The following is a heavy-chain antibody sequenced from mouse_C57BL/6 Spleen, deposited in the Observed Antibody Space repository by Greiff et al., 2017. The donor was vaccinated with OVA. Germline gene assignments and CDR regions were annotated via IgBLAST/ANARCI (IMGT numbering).Heavy chain of an antibody. CDR1: GYTFTSYW. Sequence: VQLQQPGAELVMPGASVKLSCKASGYTFTSYWMHWVKQRPGQGLEWIGEIDPSDSYTNYNQKFKGKSTLTVDKSSSTAYMQLSSLTSEDSAVYYCARKEAPNYYAMDYWGQGTSVTVSS. CDR3: ARKEAPNYYAMDY. J-gene: IGHJ4*01. CDR2: IDPSDSYT. V-gene: IGHV1-69*01.